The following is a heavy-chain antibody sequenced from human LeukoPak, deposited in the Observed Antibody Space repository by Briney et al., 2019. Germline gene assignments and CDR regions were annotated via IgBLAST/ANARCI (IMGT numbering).Heavy chain of an antibody. CDR1: GFTFSSYW. Sequence: GGSLRLSCAVSGFTFSSYWMSWVRQAPGKGLEWVANIKQDGSEKNYVDSVKGRFTISRDNAKNSLYLQMNSLRAEDTAVYYCARDRSDGDYGYWGQGTLVTVSS. V-gene: IGHV3-7*01. D-gene: IGHD4-17*01. CDR2: IKQDGSEK. J-gene: IGHJ4*02. CDR3: ARDRSDGDYGY.